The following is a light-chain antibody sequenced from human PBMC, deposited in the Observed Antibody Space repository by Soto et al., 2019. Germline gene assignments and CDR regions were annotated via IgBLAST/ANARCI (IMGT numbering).Light chain of an antibody. Sequence: QSVLTQPPSVSGAPGQRVTISCTGSSSNMGAGYDVHWYQLLPGVAPKLLIFGNSHRPSGVPDRFSGSKSGTSASLAITGLKPADEGEYYCQSRDTSLKILHLVFGGGTKLTVL. V-gene: IGLV1-40*01. CDR3: QSRDTSLKILHLV. CDR2: GNS. J-gene: IGLJ3*02. CDR1: SSNMGAGYD.